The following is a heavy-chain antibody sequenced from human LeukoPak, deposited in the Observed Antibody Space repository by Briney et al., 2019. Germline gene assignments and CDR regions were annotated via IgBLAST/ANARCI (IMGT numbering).Heavy chain of an antibody. CDR2: ISSNGVNT. CDR1: GFTFSSYA. V-gene: IGHV3-64*02. J-gene: IGHJ6*03. CDR3: ARRHNYCYYMDV. Sequence: PGGPLRLSCAASGFTFSSYAMHCVRQAPGKASEYVSAISSNGVNTYYADSVRGRFTISRDNSKNTLYLQMGSLRSEDMAVYYCARRHNYCYYMDVWGKGTTVTVSS.